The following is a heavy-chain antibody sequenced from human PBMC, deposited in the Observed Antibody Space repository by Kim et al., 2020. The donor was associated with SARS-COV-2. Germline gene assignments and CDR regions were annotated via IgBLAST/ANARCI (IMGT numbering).Heavy chain of an antibody. CDR3: ACSYSSSWPPRGLG. CDR1: GGSISSSSYY. D-gene: IGHD6-13*01. CDR2: IYYSGST. J-gene: IGHJ4*02. Sequence: SETLSLTCTVSGGSISSSSYYWGWIRQPPGKGLEWIGSIYYSGSTYYNPSLKSRVTISVDTSKNQFSLKLSSVTAADTAVYYCACSYSSSWPPRGLGWGQGTLVTVSS. V-gene: IGHV4-39*01.